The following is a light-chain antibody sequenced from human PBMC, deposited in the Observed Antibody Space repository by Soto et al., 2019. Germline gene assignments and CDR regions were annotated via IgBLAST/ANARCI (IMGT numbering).Light chain of an antibody. J-gene: IGKJ1*01. CDR3: QQTYSSLWT. Sequence: DIQMTQSPSSLSASVGDRVTLTCRASQSITNLLNWYQHKPGQAPKLLIYGTSSLLTGVPSRFSGSGSGTDFTLTISGLQLEDFDTYYCQQTYSSLWTFGQGTTVENK. V-gene: IGKV1-39*01. CDR2: GTS. CDR1: QSITNL.